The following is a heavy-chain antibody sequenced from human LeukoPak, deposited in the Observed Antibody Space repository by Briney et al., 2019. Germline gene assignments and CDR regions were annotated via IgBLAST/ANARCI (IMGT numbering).Heavy chain of an antibody. J-gene: IGHJ5*02. CDR2: IRYDGTNK. Sequence: PGGSQRLSCAASGFTFSTYGMHWVRQAPGNGLEWVAFIRYDGTNKFYVDSVKGRFTISRDNSKNTLYLHLNSLRAEDTAMYYCANGLATVTTPAEVSWGQGTLVTVSS. CDR1: GFTFSTYG. CDR3: ANGLATVTTPAEVS. D-gene: IGHD4-17*01. V-gene: IGHV3-30*02.